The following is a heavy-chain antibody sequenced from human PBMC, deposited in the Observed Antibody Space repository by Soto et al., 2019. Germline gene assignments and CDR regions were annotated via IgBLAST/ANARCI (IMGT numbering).Heavy chain of an antibody. CDR1: GFTFSSYS. V-gene: IGHV3-21*01. Sequence: GGSLRLSCAASGFTFSSYSMNWVRQAPGKGLEWVSSISSSSSYIYYADSVKGRFTISRDNAKNSLYLQMNSLRAEDTAVYYCAFFGELLETDAFDIWGQGTMVTVSS. D-gene: IGHD3-10*01. CDR3: AFFGELLETDAFDI. CDR2: ISSSSSYI. J-gene: IGHJ3*02.